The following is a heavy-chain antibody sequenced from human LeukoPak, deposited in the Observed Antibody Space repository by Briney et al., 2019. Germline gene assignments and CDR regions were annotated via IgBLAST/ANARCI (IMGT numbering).Heavy chain of an antibody. CDR2: IYWDDDK. J-gene: IGHJ3*02. D-gene: IGHD6-19*01. CDR1: GFSLGTRGVG. CDR3: AHSYSSGWYSRPDAFDI. V-gene: IGHV2-5*02. Sequence: SGPTLLQPTQTLTLTFTFSGFSLGTRGVGVGWIRQPPGKALEWLALIYWDDDKRYSPSLKSSLTITKDTSNNQVVLTMTNMDPVDTATYYCAHSYSSGWYSRPDAFDIWGQGTMVTVSS.